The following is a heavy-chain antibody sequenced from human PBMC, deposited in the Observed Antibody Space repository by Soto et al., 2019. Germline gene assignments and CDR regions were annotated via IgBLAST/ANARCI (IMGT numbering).Heavy chain of an antibody. CDR3: AHYYDSSGYYYGDAFDI. Sequence: QITLKESGPTLVKPTQTLTLTWTFSGFSLSTSGVGVGWIRQPPGKALEWLALIYWDDDKRYSPSLKSRLTITKDTSKNQVVLTMTNMDPVDTATYYCAHYYDSSGYYYGDAFDIWGQGTMVTVSS. J-gene: IGHJ3*02. CDR1: GFSLSTSGVG. V-gene: IGHV2-5*02. CDR2: IYWDDDK. D-gene: IGHD3-22*01.